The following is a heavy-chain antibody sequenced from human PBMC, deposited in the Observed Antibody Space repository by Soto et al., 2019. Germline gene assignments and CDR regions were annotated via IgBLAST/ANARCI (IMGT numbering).Heavy chain of an antibody. J-gene: IGHJ5*02. D-gene: IGHD3-10*01. V-gene: IGHV4-39*01. CDR3: ARHVSVTMVRGVTNWFDP. CDR2: IYYSGST. Sequence: QLQLQESGPGLVKPSETLSLTCTVSGGSISSSSYYWGWIRQPPGKGLEWIGSIYYSGSTYYNPSLKSRVTISVDTSKNQFSLKLSSVTAADTAVYYCARHVSVTMVRGVTNWFDPWGQGTLVTVSS. CDR1: GGSISSSSYY.